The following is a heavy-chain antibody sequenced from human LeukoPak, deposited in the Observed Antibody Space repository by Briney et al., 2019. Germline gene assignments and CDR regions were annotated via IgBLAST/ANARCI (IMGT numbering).Heavy chain of an antibody. J-gene: IGHJ4*02. D-gene: IGHD6-19*01. CDR1: GYTFTSYY. V-gene: IGHV1-46*01. CDR3: ARASIAVAGKGFDY. Sequence: EASVKVSCKASGYTFTSYYMHWVRQAPGQGLEWMGIINPSGGSTSYAQKFQGRVTITADESTSTAYMELSSLRSEDTAVYYCARASIAVAGKGFDYWGQGTLVTVSS. CDR2: INPSGGST.